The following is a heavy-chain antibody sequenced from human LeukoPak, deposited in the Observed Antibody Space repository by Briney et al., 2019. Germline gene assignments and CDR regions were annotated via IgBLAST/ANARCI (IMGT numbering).Heavy chain of an antibody. CDR3: ARLGEAVAGNTNFDY. CDR1: GGSISSSSYY. Sequence: KTSETVSLTCTVSGGSISSSSYYWGRIRQPPGKGLEWIGSIYYSGSTYYNPTLKSRVTISVDTSKNQFCLKLSSVTAADTAVYYCARLGEAVAGNTNFDYWGKGPLFTVSS. V-gene: IGHV4-39*01. D-gene: IGHD6-19*01. J-gene: IGHJ4*02. CDR2: IYYSGST.